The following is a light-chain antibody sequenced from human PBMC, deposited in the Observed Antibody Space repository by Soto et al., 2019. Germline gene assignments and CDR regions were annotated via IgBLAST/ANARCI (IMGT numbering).Light chain of an antibody. Sequence: QSVLTQPASVSGSPGQSITISCTGTSSDVGNYNLVSWYQHHPGKAPKLMIYEGSKRPSGVSNRFSGSKSGNTASLTISGLQAEDEADYYCCSYAGSSTLVFGGGTQLTVL. CDR1: SSDVGNYNL. CDR3: CSYAGSSTLV. V-gene: IGLV2-23*01. J-gene: IGLJ2*01. CDR2: EGS.